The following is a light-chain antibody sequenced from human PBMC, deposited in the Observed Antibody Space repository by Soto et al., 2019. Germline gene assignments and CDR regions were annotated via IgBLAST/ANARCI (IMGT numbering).Light chain of an antibody. V-gene: IGKV3-15*01. CDR2: DAF. CDR1: QNVKSR. Sequence: EKVMTQSPATLSVSPGERATLSCRASQNVKSRLAWYQQRPGRAPRLLIYDAFTRATGIPARFSGSQSGTEFTLTISSLQSEDFAVYYCQQYDEWPLTFGGGTKVEIK. CDR3: QQYDEWPLT. J-gene: IGKJ4*01.